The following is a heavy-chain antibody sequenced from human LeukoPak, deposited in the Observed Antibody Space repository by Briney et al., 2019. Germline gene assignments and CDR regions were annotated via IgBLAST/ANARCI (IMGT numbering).Heavy chain of an antibody. D-gene: IGHD6-13*01. J-gene: IGHJ4*02. Sequence: GGSLRLSCAASGFTFSSYAMSWVRQAPGQGLEWVSSISSSSSYIYYADSVKGRFTISRDNAKNSLYLQMNSLRAEDTAVYYCARDLQQLVSKFYFDYWGQGTLVTVSS. CDR3: ARDLQQLVSKFYFDY. CDR2: ISSSSSYI. V-gene: IGHV3-21*01. CDR1: GFTFSSYA.